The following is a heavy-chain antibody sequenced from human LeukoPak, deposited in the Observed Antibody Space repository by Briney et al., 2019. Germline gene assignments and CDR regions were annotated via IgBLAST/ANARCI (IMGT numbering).Heavy chain of an antibody. Sequence: SETLSLTCTVSGGSISSGSYYWSWIRQPAGKGLEWIGRIYASGSTNHNLSLQSRVTISVDTSKSQCSLKLNSVTAADTAVYYCARGRSMSSGGLAYWGEGTLV. V-gene: IGHV4-61*02. D-gene: IGHD6-6*01. J-gene: IGHJ4*02. CDR2: IYASGST. CDR1: GGSISSGSYY. CDR3: ARGRSMSSGGLAY.